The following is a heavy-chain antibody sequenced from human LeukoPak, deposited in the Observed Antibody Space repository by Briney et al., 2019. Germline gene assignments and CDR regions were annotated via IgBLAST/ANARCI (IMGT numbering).Heavy chain of an antibody. J-gene: IGHJ4*02. CDR2: IRYVGSNK. CDR3: AKDRGDYFDY. Sequence: GGSLRLXCAASGFTSSSYGMHWVRQAPGKGLESVAFIRYVGSNKYYADSVKGRFTISRDNSKNTQYLQMNSLRVEDTAVYYCAKDRGDYFDYWGQGTLVTVSS. D-gene: IGHD5-24*01. V-gene: IGHV3-30*02. CDR1: GFTSSSYG.